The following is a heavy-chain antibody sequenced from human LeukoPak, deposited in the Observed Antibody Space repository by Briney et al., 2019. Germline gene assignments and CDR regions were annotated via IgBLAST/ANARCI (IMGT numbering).Heavy chain of an antibody. V-gene: IGHV5-51*01. CDR3: ARFDDASSGFYYYDH. CDR1: GFTFSGSA. D-gene: IGHD3-22*01. CDR2: IYPGDSDT. J-gene: IGHJ5*02. Sequence: GSLRLSCAASGFTFSGSAMHWVRQMPGKGLEWMGIIYPGDSDTRYSPSFQGQVTISADKSISTAYLQWSSLMASDTAMYFCARFDDASSGFYYYDHWGQGTLVTVSS.